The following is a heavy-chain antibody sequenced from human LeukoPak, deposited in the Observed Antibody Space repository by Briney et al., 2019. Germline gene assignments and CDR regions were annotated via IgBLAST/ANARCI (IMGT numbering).Heavy chain of an antibody. D-gene: IGHD6-13*01. J-gene: IGHJ5*02. Sequence: SVKVSCKASGGTFSSYAISWVRQAPGQGLEWMGGIIPIFGTANYAQKFQGRVTITADESTSTAYMELSSLRSEDTAVYYCARGEQQLVPDTQFLWFDPWGQGTLVTVSS. CDR3: ARGEQQLVPDTQFLWFDP. CDR1: GGTFSSYA. V-gene: IGHV1-69*13. CDR2: IIPIFGTA.